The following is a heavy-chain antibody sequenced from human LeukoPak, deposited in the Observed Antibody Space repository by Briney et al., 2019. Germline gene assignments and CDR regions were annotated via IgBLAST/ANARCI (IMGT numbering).Heavy chain of an antibody. V-gene: IGHV3-23*01. CDR2: VNAAGTDR. CDR1: GFTFHDYA. CDR3: ARKLYYYDSSGAGWFDP. D-gene: IGHD3-22*01. J-gene: IGHJ5*02. Sequence: GGSLRLSCEVSGFTFHDYAISWLRQTPGEGLEWVSTVNAAGTDRFYAASVKGRFTISRDNAKNSLYLQMNSLRAEDTAVYRCARKLYYYDSSGAGWFDPWGQGTLVAVSS.